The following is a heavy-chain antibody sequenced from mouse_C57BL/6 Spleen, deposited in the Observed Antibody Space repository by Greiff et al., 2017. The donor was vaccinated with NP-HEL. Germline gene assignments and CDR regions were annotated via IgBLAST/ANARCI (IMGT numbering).Heavy chain of an antibody. CDR3: ARKDDYGSSYFDV. CDR1: GYTFTDYY. V-gene: IGHV1-26*01. CDR2: INPNNGGT. Sequence: EVQLQQSGPELVKPGASVKISCKASGYTFTDYYMNWVKQSHGKSLEWIGDINPNNGGTSYNQKFKGKATLTVDKSSSTAYMELRSLTSEDSAVYYCARKDDYGSSYFDVWGTGTTVTVSS. D-gene: IGHD1-1*01. J-gene: IGHJ1*03.